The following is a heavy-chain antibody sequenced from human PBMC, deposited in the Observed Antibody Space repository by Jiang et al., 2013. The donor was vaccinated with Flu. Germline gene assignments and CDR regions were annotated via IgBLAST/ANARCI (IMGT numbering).Heavy chain of an antibody. Sequence: FSSYAMSWVRQAPGKGLEWVSAISGSGGSTYYADSVKGRFTISRDNSKNTLYLQMNSLRAEDTAVYYCAKGAVADDPWYFDLWGRGTLVTVSS. CDR1: FSSYA. CDR3: AKGAVADDPWYFDL. V-gene: IGHV3-23*01. D-gene: IGHD6-19*01. CDR2: ISGSGGST. J-gene: IGHJ2*01.